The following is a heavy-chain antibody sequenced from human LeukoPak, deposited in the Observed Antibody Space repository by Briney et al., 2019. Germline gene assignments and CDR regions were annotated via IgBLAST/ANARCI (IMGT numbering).Heavy chain of an antibody. CDR2: IYYSGST. CDR1: GGSISSSSYY. V-gene: IGHV4-39*01. D-gene: IGHD6-19*01. Sequence: PSETLSLTCTVSGGSISSSSYYWGWIRQPPGKGLEWIGSIYYSGSTYYNPSLKSRVTISVDTSKNQFSLKLSSVTAADTAVYYCARPSYSSGWYGAYFDYWGQGTLVTVSS. CDR3: ARPSYSSGWYGAYFDY. J-gene: IGHJ4*02.